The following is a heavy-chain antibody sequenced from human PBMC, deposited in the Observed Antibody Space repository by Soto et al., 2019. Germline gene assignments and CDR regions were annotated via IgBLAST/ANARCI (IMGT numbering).Heavy chain of an antibody. CDR2: IYYSGST. CDR3: ARSRGPYCSSTSCYHSSWFDP. Sequence: SETLSLTCTVSGGSISSYYWSWIRQPPGKGLEWIGYIYYSGSTNYNPSLKSRVTISVDTSKNQFSLKLSSVTAADTAVYYCARSRGPYCSSTSCYHSSWFDPWGQGTLVTVSS. CDR1: GGSISSYY. J-gene: IGHJ5*02. V-gene: IGHV4-59*08. D-gene: IGHD2-2*01.